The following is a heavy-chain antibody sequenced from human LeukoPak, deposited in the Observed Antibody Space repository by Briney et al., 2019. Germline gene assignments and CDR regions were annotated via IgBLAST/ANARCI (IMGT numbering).Heavy chain of an antibody. Sequence: GRSLRLSCAASGFTFSSYAMSWVRQAPGKGLEWVSAISGSGGSTYYADSVKGRFTISRDNSKNTLYLRMNSLRAEDTAVYYCAKAISGASDYWGQGTLVTVSS. D-gene: IGHD1-14*01. CDR2: ISGSGGST. CDR3: AKAISGASDY. CDR1: GFTFSSYA. V-gene: IGHV3-23*01. J-gene: IGHJ4*02.